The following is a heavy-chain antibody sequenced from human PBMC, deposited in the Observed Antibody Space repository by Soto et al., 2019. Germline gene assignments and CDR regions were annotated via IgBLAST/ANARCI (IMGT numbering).Heavy chain of an antibody. CDR1: GYTFTGYY. CDR2: INPNTGGT. V-gene: IGHV1-2*02. CDR3: ARLMDPYSGPHLDI. D-gene: IGHD1-26*01. Sequence: QVQLVQSGAEVEKPGASVKVSCKASGYTFTGYYIHWVRQAPGQGLEWMGWINPNTGGTNYAQKFQGRVTMTRDTSISTAYMELSTLKSDDAAAYYCARLMDPYSGPHLDIWGQGTMVTVSS. J-gene: IGHJ3*02.